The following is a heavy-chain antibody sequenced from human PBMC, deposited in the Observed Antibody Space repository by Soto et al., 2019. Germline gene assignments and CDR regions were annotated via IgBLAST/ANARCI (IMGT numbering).Heavy chain of an antibody. CDR3: AKALGYSSGSPGY. Sequence: QVQLVESGGGVVQPGRSLRLSCAASGFTFSSYGMHWVRQAPGKGLEWVAVISYDGSNKYYADSVKGRFTISRDNSKNTLYLKMNSLRAEDTAVYYCAKALGYSSGSPGYWGQGTLVTVSS. V-gene: IGHV3-30*18. D-gene: IGHD3-22*01. CDR2: ISYDGSNK. CDR1: GFTFSSYG. J-gene: IGHJ4*02.